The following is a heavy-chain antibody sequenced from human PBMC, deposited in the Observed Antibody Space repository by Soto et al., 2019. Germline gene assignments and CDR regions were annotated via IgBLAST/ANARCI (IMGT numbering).Heavy chain of an antibody. CDR2: IWYDGSNK. Sequence: LRLSCAASGFTFRGYGMHWVRQAPGKGLEWVAVIWYDGSNKYYADSVKGRFTISRDNSKNTQYLQMNSLRAEDTAVYYSARDVYSSGWYRGYYYYGMDVWGQGTTVTVSS. CDR3: ARDVYSSGWYRGYYYYGMDV. CDR1: GFTFRGYG. J-gene: IGHJ6*02. V-gene: IGHV3-33*01. D-gene: IGHD6-19*01.